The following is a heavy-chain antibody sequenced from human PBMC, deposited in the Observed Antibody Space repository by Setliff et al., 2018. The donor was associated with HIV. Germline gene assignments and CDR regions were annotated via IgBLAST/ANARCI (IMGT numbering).Heavy chain of an antibody. CDR3: ARSLVPSGYYYGRHAFDI. CDR2: IYYSGNT. Sequence: PSETLSLTCTVSGASIRGHYWSWIRQSPGKGLEWIGNIYYSGNTNYNPSFKSRVTISVDTSKNQFSLRVNSVTAADTAVYYCARSLVPSGYYYGRHAFDIWGQGTKVTVSS. J-gene: IGHJ3*02. V-gene: IGHV4-59*08. D-gene: IGHD3-22*01. CDR1: GASIRGHY.